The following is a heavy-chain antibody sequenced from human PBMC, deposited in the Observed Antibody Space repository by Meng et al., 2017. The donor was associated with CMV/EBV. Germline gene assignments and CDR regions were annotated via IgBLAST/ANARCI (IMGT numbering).Heavy chain of an antibody. V-gene: IGHV4-34*01. CDR3: ARALSIAARPGQFYYYGMDV. D-gene: IGHD6-6*01. Sequence: GSLRLSCAVHGGSFSGYYWSWIRQPPGKGLEWIGEINHSGSTNYNPSLKSRVTISVDTSKNQFSLKLSSVTAADTAVYYCARALSIAARPGQFYYYGMDVWGQGTTVTVSS. J-gene: IGHJ6*02. CDR1: GGSFSGYY. CDR2: INHSGST.